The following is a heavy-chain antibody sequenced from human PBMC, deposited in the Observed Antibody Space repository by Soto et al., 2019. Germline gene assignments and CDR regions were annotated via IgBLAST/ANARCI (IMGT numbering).Heavy chain of an antibody. V-gene: IGHV1-46*01. Sequence: WASVKVSCKASGHTFTSYYMHWVRQAPGQGLEWMGIINPSGGSTSYAQKFQGRVTMTRDTSTSTVYMELSSLRSEDTAVYYCARERCQVDTANLGYYYGMDVWGQGTTVTVSS. CDR1: GHTFTSYY. CDR3: ARERCQVDTANLGYYYGMDV. D-gene: IGHD5-18*01. J-gene: IGHJ6*02. CDR2: INPSGGST.